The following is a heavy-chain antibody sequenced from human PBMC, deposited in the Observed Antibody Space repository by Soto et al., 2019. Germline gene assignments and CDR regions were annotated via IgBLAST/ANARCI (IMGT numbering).Heavy chain of an antibody. CDR3: AKGDFWAPSGAFDI. CDR1: GFTFSSYA. D-gene: IGHD3-3*01. CDR2: ISGSGGST. V-gene: IGHV3-23*01. Sequence: EVQLLESGGGLVQPGGSLRLSCAASGFTFSSYAMSWVRQAPGKGLEWVSIISGSGGSTYYADSVKGRLNISRDNSKNTLYLQMNSLRAEDTAVYYCAKGDFWAPSGAFDIWGQGTMVTVSS. J-gene: IGHJ3*02.